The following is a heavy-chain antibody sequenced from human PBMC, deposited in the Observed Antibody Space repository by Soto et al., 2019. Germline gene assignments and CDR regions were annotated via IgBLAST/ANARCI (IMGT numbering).Heavy chain of an antibody. V-gene: IGHV3-23*01. CDR1: GFTFSSYA. J-gene: IGHJ4*02. CDR3: AKDVKTAVARAYDY. CDR2: ISGTGATT. Sequence: EVQLLESGGDLVQPGGSLRLSCATSGFTFSSYAMTWVRQAPEKGPEWVSVISGTGATTYYADAVKGRFTISRDNSKNILYLQMNSLRVEDTAVYYCAKDVKTAVARAYDYWGQGTLVTVSP. D-gene: IGHD4-17*01.